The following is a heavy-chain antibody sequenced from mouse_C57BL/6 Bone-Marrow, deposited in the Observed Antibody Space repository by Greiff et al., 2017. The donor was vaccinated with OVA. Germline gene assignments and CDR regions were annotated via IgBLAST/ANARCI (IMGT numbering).Heavy chain of an antibody. Sequence: EVQRVESGGGLVKPGGSLKLSCAASGFTFSSYAMYWVRQTPEKRLEWVATISDGGSYTYYPDNVKGRFTLSIDNAKHNPYLQSSHLKSEDTAMYYCARDGRIYYGRSSYFDVWGTGTTVTVSA. V-gene: IGHV5-4*01. CDR3: ARDGRIYYGRSSYFDV. CDR2: ISDGGSYT. J-gene: IGHJ1*03. CDR1: GFTFSSYA. D-gene: IGHD1-1*01.